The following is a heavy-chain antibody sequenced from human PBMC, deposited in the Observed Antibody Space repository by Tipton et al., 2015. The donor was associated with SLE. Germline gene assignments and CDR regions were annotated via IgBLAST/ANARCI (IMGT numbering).Heavy chain of an antibody. CDR2: IGTTDDT. Sequence: AVSGFTFSTYDMHWVRQGIGKGLEWVSAIGTTDDTYYSGSVKGRFTISRENAKNSLYLQMNSLRAGDTAVYYCARAPPYYDFWSGMGPVGMDVWGQGTTVTVSS. J-gene: IGHJ6*02. CDR1: GFTFSTYD. CDR3: ARAPPYYDFWSGMGPVGMDV. V-gene: IGHV3-13*01. D-gene: IGHD3-3*01.